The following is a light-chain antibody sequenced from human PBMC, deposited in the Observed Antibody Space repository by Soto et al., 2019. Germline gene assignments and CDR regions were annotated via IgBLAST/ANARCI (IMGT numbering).Light chain of an antibody. J-gene: IGKJ4*01. V-gene: IGKV1-9*01. CDR1: QDINSF. Sequence: IQLTQSPSSLSASVGDRVTITCRASQDINSFLASYQQKPGKAPKLLIYAASTLQSGVPSRFSGSGSGTDFTLTISSLQPEDFATYYCQQLESYPPTFGGGTKVDIK. CDR2: AAS. CDR3: QQLESYPPT.